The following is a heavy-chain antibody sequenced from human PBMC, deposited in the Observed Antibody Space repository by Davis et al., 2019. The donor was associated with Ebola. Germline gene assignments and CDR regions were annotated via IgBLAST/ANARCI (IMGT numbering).Heavy chain of an antibody. CDR3: ARGKAMVITGGFTKFDY. CDR1: GDSIQTYY. V-gene: IGHV4-59*01. J-gene: IGHJ4*02. CDR2: IDYSGRT. D-gene: IGHD3-22*01. Sequence: SETLSLTCTVSGDSIQTYYWNWIRQTPGKGLEWIGYIDYSGRTDHNPSLESRVTILRDTSKNQFSLKLNSVTPADTAVYYCARGKAMVITGGFTKFDYWGQGTLVTVSS.